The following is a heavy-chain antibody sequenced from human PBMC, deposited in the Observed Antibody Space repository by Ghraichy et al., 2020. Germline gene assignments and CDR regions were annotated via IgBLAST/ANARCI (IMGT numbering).Heavy chain of an antibody. CDR3: ASYEDKPGALEFSGFDY. Sequence: ASVKVSCKASGYTFTGYYMHWVRQAPGQGLEWMGWINPNSGGTNYAQKFQGRVTMTRDTSISTAYMELSRLRSDDTAVYYCASYEDKPGALEFSGFDYWGQGTLVTVSS. J-gene: IGHJ4*02. D-gene: IGHD3-3*01. V-gene: IGHV1-2*02. CDR1: GYTFTGYY. CDR2: INPNSGGT.